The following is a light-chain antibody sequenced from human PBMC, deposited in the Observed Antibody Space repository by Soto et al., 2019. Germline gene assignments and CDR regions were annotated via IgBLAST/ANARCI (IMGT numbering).Light chain of an antibody. CDR2: DAS. J-gene: IGKJ4*01. V-gene: IGKV3-11*01. Sequence: EIVLTQSPATLSLSPGERATLPCRASQSVSSYLAWDQQKPCQAPRLLIYDASNRATGIPARFSGSGSGTDFTLTISSLEPEDFAVYYCQQRSNWPLTFGGGTKVDIK. CDR1: QSVSSY. CDR3: QQRSNWPLT.